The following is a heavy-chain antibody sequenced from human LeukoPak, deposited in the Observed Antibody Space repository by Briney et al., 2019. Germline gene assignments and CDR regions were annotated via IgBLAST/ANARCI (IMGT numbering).Heavy chain of an antibody. Sequence: ASVKVSCKASGYSFTSYYMHWVRQAPGQGLEWMGIINPTGGITRYAQKFQGRVTMTRDTSTSTVYMELSSLRSEDTAVYFCARDPPRDIVVVVDGTHYRYGMDVWGQGTTVSVSS. CDR2: INPTGGIT. V-gene: IGHV1-46*03. CDR1: GYSFTSYY. D-gene: IGHD2-15*01. CDR3: ARDPPRDIVVVVDGTHYRYGMDV. J-gene: IGHJ6*02.